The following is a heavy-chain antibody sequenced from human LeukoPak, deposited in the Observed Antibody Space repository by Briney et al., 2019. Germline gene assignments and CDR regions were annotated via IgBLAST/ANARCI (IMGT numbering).Heavy chain of an antibody. D-gene: IGHD3-16*01. CDR2: ISYDGNTE. CDR3: VRGGRRINYDNHMYY. Sequence: GGSLRLSCVASGFTFTSYSMNWVRQAPGKGLEWVTVISYDGNTEYYTDSVKGRFTISRDISKNTLYLQMNSLRAEDTAVYYCVRGGRRINYDNHMYYWGQGNLVTVSS. CDR1: GFTFTSYS. J-gene: IGHJ4*02. V-gene: IGHV3-30*04.